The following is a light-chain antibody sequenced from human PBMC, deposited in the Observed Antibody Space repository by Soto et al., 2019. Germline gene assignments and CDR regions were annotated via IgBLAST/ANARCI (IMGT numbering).Light chain of an antibody. CDR2: DAS. CDR3: QQYGSYPLT. Sequence: DIQMTQSPSTLSASVGDRVTITCRASQSISSSLAWYQQKPGKAPKLLIYDASSLESGVPPRFSGSGSGTDFTLTISSLQPDDFATYYCQQYGSYPLTFGGGAKVEIK. J-gene: IGKJ4*01. V-gene: IGKV1-5*01. CDR1: QSISSS.